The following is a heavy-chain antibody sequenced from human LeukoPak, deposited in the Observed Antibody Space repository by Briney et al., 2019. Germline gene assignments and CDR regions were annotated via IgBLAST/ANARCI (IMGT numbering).Heavy chain of an antibody. J-gene: IGHJ4*02. CDR3: AKPSSYGYYVRVPFDC. Sequence: GGSLRLSCAASGFTFSSYAMSWVRQAPGKGLEWVSAISGSGGSTYYADSVKGRFTISRDNSKNTLYLQMNSLRAEDTAVYYCAKPSSYGYYVRVPFDCWGQGTLVTVSS. D-gene: IGHD3-10*02. CDR1: GFTFSSYA. V-gene: IGHV3-23*01. CDR2: ISGSGGST.